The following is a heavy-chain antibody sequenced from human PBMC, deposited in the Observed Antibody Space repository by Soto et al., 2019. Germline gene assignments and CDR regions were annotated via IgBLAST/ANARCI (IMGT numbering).Heavy chain of an antibody. V-gene: IGHV4-59*01. CDR3: ARDGSRRYCSGGSCPRDPWFEP. CDR2: IYYSGST. J-gene: IGHJ5*02. D-gene: IGHD2-15*01. Sequence: SETLSLTCTVSGGSISSYYWSWIRQPPGKGLEWIGYIYYSGSTNYNPSLKSRVTISVDTSKNQFSLKLSSVTAADTAVYYCARDGSRRYCSGGSCPRDPWFEPWGQGTLVTVSS. CDR1: GGSISSYY.